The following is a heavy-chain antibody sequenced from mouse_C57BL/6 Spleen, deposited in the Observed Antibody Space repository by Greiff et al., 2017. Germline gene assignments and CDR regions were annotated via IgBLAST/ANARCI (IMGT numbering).Heavy chain of an antibody. CDR1: GYAFSSYW. D-gene: IGHD2-4*01. V-gene: IGHV1-80*01. CDR2: IYPGDGDT. J-gene: IGHJ3*01. CDR3: ARDDCPGVAY. Sequence: VQLQESGAELVKPGASVTISCKASGYAFSSYWMNWVKQRPGKGLEWLGQIYPGDGDTNYNGKFKGKATLTADKSSSTAYMRLSSQTSEDSAVYFCARDDCPGVAYWGKGTLVTVSA.